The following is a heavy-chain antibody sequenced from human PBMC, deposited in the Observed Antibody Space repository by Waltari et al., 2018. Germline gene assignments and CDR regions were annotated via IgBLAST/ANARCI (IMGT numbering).Heavy chain of an antibody. V-gene: IGHV4-38-2*01. Sequence: QVQLQESGPGLVKPSETLSLTCAVSVYSISTDYCWVWIRQPPGKGLEWIGNIHPSGSTYYNPSLKSRVSISLDTSKNQFSLELSSLTADDTAVYYCARGQGYWGQGTLVTVSS. CDR1: VYSISTDYC. CDR2: IHPSGST. J-gene: IGHJ4*02. CDR3: ARGQGY.